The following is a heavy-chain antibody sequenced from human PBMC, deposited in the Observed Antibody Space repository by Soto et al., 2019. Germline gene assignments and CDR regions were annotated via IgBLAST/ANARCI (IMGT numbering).Heavy chain of an antibody. J-gene: IGHJ6*02. D-gene: IGHD5-12*01. CDR1: GFTFSSYG. CDR3: AKDLKDIVGTIFGYGPRLYGMDV. V-gene: IGHV3-30*18. CDR2: ISYDGSNK. Sequence: PGGSLRLSCAASGFTFSSYGMHWVRQAPGKGLEWVAVISYDGSNKYYADSVKGRFTISRDNSKNTLYLQMNSLRAEDTAVYYCAKDLKDIVGTIFGYGPRLYGMDVWGQGTTVTAP.